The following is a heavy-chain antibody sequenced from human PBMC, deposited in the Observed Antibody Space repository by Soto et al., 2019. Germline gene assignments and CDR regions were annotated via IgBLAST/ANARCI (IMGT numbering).Heavy chain of an antibody. J-gene: IGHJ4*02. D-gene: IGHD5-12*01. CDR2: INTYNGMT. CDR3: AKSPRGEMATD. CDR1: GYTFINYH. V-gene: IGHV1-18*01. Sequence: QVQLVQSGGEVKKPGASETVSCKASGYTFINYHITWVRQAPGQGLEWMAWINTYNGMTDYAQRFQGRVTMTRDTSTSTAYMELRNLGSDDTAVYFCAKSPRGEMATDWGQGTLVTVSS.